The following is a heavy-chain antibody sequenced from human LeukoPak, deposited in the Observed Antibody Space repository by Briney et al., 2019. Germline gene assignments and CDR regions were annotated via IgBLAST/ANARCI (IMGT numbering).Heavy chain of an antibody. D-gene: IGHD6-13*01. CDR2: ISYDGSHI. Sequence: GGSLRLSCAASGFTFSSYGMHWVRQAPGKGLEWVAVISYDGSHIYYADSVKGRFTISRDNSKNTLYLQMNSLRAEDTAVYYCANGRQQLVRGIDYWGQGTLVTVSS. CDR3: ANGRQQLVRGIDY. J-gene: IGHJ4*02. V-gene: IGHV3-30*18. CDR1: GFTFSSYG.